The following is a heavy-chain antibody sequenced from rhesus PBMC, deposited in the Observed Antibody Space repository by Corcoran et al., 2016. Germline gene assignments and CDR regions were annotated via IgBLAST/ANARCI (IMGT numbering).Heavy chain of an antibody. CDR2: VNGNTGYS. CDR1: VGSFTTYW. V-gene: IGHV4-80*01. D-gene: IGHD6-25*01. J-gene: IGHJ4*01. CDR3: AKYGGGSWTPVFDY. Sequence: QLQLQESGPALVKPSETLSLTCAVSVGSFTTYWWTWIRQSPGKGLEWIGEVNGNTGYSNYNPSLKSRVTISKDASTNQFSLALSSVTAADTAVYYCAKYGGGSWTPVFDYWGQGVLVTVSS.